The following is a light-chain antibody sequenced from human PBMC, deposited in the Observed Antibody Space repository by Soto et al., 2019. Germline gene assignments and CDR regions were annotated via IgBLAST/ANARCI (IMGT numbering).Light chain of an antibody. J-gene: IGKJ4*01. CDR3: QQLQDYPLT. CDR1: QGIGRF. V-gene: IGKV1-9*01. CDR2: AAS. Sequence: DIQLKKSPSFLSASVGDRVTITCRASQGIGRFLAWFQQKPGNAPELLIHAASTLQSGVPSRFSGSGSGTEFTLTVSSLQPEDFATYYCQQLQDYPLTFGGGIKVDI.